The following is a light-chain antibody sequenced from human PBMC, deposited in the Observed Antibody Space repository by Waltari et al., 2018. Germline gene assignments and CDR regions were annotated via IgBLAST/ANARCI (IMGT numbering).Light chain of an antibody. CDR3: QQYENWPRT. V-gene: IGKV3-15*01. CDR1: QSVGTN. Sequence: EIVMTQSPATLSVSPGEGATLSCRASQSVGTNLAWYQQKPGQSIRLLIYGASTRATGIPARFSGSGSETVFTLTISSMESEDFAVYYCQQYENWPRTFGQGTKVEIK. CDR2: GAS. J-gene: IGKJ1*01.